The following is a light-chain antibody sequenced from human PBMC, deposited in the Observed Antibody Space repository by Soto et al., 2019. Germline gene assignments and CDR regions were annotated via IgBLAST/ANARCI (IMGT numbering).Light chain of an antibody. Sequence: EIVLTQSPGTLSLSPGERATLSCRASQSVSSDYLAWYQQKPGQAPRLLIYGASSMATDIPDRLSGSGSGTDFTHTISRLEPEDFAIYYCQQYGSSPLTFGGGTKVGIK. CDR2: GAS. CDR1: QSVSSDY. CDR3: QQYGSSPLT. V-gene: IGKV3-20*01. J-gene: IGKJ4*01.